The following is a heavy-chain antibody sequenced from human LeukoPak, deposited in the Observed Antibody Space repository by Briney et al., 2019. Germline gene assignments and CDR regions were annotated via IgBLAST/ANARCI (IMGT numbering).Heavy chain of an antibody. Sequence: GGSLRLSCGASGFTFSSYGMHWVRQAPGKGLEWVAVISYDGSNKYYADSVKGRFTISRDNSKNTLYLQMNSLRAEDTAVYYCAKDTMGYYYYMDVWGKGTTVTVSS. CDR3: AKDTMGYYYYMDV. D-gene: IGHD2-2*01. CDR2: ISYDGSNK. V-gene: IGHV3-30*18. J-gene: IGHJ6*03. CDR1: GFTFSSYG.